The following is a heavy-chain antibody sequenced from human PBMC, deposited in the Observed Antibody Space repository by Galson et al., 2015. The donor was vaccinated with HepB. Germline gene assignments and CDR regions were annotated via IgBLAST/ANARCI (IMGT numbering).Heavy chain of an antibody. D-gene: IGHD6-19*01. Sequence: SLRLSCAASGFTFSSYAMHWVRQAPGKGLEWVAVISYDGSNKYYADSVKGRFTISRDNSKNTLYLQMNSLRAEDTAVYYCARAWGEAVAGVFDYWGQGTLVTVSS. CDR3: ARAWGEAVAGVFDY. CDR1: GFTFSSYA. J-gene: IGHJ4*02. V-gene: IGHV3-30-3*01. CDR2: ISYDGSNK.